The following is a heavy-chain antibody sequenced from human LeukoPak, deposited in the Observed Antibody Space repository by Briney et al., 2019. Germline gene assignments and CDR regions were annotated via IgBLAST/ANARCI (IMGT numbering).Heavy chain of an antibody. D-gene: IGHD3-10*01. J-gene: IGHJ4*02. CDR3: VREPLVRGVQPPYFFDY. CDR2: IFHSGRT. Sequence: SGTLSLTCAVSGDSISDNNWWRWVRQPPGKGLEWIGEIFHSGRTNYNPSLKSRVTISLDKSKSQFSLKLSSVTAADTAVYYCVREPLVRGVQPPYFFDYWGRGILVTASS. V-gene: IGHV4-4*02. CDR1: GDSISDNNW.